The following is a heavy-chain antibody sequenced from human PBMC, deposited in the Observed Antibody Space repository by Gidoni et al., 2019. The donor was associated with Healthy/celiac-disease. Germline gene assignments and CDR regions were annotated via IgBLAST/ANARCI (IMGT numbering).Heavy chain of an antibody. CDR1: GGSFSGYY. Sequence: QVQLQQWGAGLLKPSETLSLTCAVYGGSFSGYYWSWIRQPPGKGLEWIGEINHSGSTNYNPALKSRVTISVDTSKNQFSLKLSSVTAADTAVYYCARVTSITIFGVGSLDYWGQGTLVTVSS. CDR2: INHSGST. D-gene: IGHD3-3*01. V-gene: IGHV4-34*01. J-gene: IGHJ4*02. CDR3: ARVTSITIFGVGSLDY.